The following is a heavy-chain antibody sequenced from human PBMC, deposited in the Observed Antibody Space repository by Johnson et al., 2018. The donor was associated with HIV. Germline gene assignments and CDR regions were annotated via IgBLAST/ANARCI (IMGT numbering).Heavy chain of an antibody. V-gene: IGHV3-7*01. CDR3: ARRGARIVRWGAFDL. CDR1: GFTFSSYG. J-gene: IGHJ3*01. Sequence: VQLVESGGGVVQSGRSLRLSCAASGFTFSSYGMHWVRQAPGKGLEWVANIKQDGSEKYYVDSVKGRFTISRDNAKNSLYLQMNSLRGEDTAVYYCARRGARIVRWGAFDLRGQGTMVAVSS. CDR2: IKQDGSEK. D-gene: IGHD4-23*01.